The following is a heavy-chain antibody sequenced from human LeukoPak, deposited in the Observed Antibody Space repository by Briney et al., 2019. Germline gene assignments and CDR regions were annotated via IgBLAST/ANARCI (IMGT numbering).Heavy chain of an antibody. Sequence: GGSLRLSCAASGFTFSSYSMNWVRQAPGKGLEWVSSISSSSYIYYADSVKGRFTISRDNAKNSLYLQMNSLRAEDTAVYYCAREDILTGFMDYWGQGTLVTVSS. V-gene: IGHV3-21*01. D-gene: IGHD3-9*01. J-gene: IGHJ4*02. CDR2: ISSSSYI. CDR3: AREDILTGFMDY. CDR1: GFTFSSYS.